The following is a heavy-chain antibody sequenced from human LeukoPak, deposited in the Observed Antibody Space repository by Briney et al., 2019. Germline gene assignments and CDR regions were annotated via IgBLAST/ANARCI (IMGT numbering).Heavy chain of an antibody. Sequence: ASVKVSCKASGDTFTSYDINWVREATGQGLEWMGWMNPNSGNTGYAQKFQGRVTMTRNTSISTAYMELSSLRSEDTAVYYCARSVAAAVPYWGQGTLLTVSS. V-gene: IGHV1-8*01. D-gene: IGHD6-13*01. CDR3: ARSVAAAVPY. CDR2: MNPNSGNT. CDR1: GDTFTSYD. J-gene: IGHJ4*02.